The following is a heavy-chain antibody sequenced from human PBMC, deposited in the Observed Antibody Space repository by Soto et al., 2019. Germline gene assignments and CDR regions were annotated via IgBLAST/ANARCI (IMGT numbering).Heavy chain of an antibody. V-gene: IGHV3-23*01. CDR2: ISGSGGST. CDR1: GFTFSSYA. J-gene: IGHJ6*02. Sequence: GGSLRLSCAASGFTFSSYAMSWVRQAPGKGLEWVSAISGSGGSTYYADSVKGRFTISRDNSKNTLYLQMNSLRAEDTAVYYCAKDAEAYSAGAYYYYGMDVWGQGTTVTVSS. CDR3: AKDAEAYSAGAYYYYGMDV. D-gene: IGHD2-21*01.